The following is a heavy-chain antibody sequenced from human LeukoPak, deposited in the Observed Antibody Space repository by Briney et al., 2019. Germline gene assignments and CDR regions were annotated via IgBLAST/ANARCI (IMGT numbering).Heavy chain of an antibody. Sequence: SVKVSCKASGGTFSSYAISWVRQAPGQGLEWMGGIIPIFGTANYAQKFQGRVTITTDESTSTAYMELSSLRSEDTAVYYCARSEGHRGRYYYYYYMDVWGKGTTVTVSS. V-gene: IGHV1-69*05. J-gene: IGHJ6*03. CDR3: ARSEGHRGRYYYYYYMDV. D-gene: IGHD3-10*01. CDR2: IIPIFGTA. CDR1: GGTFSSYA.